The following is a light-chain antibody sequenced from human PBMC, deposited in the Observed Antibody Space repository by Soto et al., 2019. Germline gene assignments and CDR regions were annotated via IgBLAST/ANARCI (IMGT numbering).Light chain of an antibody. CDR1: QSISSW. V-gene: IGKV1-5*01. J-gene: IGKJ1*01. CDR2: DAS. Sequence: DIQMTQSPSTLSASVGDRVTITCRASQSISSWLAWYQQKPGKAPKLLIYDASSLESGVPSRFSGSESGTEFTLTISRLQRDDFATYYCQQYNSFWTFGQGTKVEIK. CDR3: QQYNSFWT.